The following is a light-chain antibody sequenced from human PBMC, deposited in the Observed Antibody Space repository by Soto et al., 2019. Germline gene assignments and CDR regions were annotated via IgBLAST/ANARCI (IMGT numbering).Light chain of an antibody. V-gene: IGKV3-11*01. CDR2: DAS. J-gene: IGKJ4*01. CDR3: QQRSNWLFA. Sequence: EIVLTQSPATLSLSPGERATLSCRASQSVSSYLAWYQQKPGQAPRLLIHDASNRATGIPARFSGSGSGTDFTLTISSLEPEDFGVYYCQQRSNWLFAFGGGTKVDIK. CDR1: QSVSSY.